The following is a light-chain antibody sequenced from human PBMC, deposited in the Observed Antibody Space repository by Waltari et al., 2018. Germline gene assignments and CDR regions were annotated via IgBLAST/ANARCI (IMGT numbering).Light chain of an antibody. J-gene: IGKJ3*01. CDR1: QSNSTW. CDR2: KAS. CDR3: QQYNTYVT. Sequence: DIQMTQSPSTLSASVGDRVTITCRASQSNSTWLAWYQQKPGKAPNLLIYKASSLESGVPSRFSGSGSGTEFTLTISSLQPDDFATFYCQQYNTYVTFGPGTKVDIK. V-gene: IGKV1-5*03.